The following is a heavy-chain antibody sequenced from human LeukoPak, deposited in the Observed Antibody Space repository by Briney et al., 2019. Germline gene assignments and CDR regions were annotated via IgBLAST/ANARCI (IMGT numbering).Heavy chain of an antibody. Sequence: KPSETLSLTCTVSGGSISSYYWSWIRQPPGKGLERIGYIYYSGSTNYNPSLKSRVTISVDTSKNQFSLKLSSVTAADTAVYYCARMSGWRDYGTVDYWGQGTLVTVSS. D-gene: IGHD4-17*01. J-gene: IGHJ4*02. CDR3: ARMSGWRDYGTVDY. V-gene: IGHV4-59*08. CDR1: GGSISSYY. CDR2: IYYSGST.